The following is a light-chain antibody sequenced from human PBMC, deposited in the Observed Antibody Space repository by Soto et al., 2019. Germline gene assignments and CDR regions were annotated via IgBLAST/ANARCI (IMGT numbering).Light chain of an antibody. CDR2: EVT. V-gene: IGLV2-8*01. Sequence: QSALTQSASASGSPGQSVTISCTGTSSDIGSHNSVSWYQHHPGRAPKLMIFEVTKRPSGVPHRFSGSKSGTTASLTFSGLQSEDEAVYYCSSNAGNTDFVFGGGTKLTVL. J-gene: IGLJ3*02. CDR1: SSDIGSHNS. CDR3: SSNAGNTDFV.